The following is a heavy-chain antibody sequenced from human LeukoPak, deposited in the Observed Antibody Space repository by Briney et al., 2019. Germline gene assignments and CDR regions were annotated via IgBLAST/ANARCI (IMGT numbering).Heavy chain of an antibody. V-gene: IGHV1-18*01. D-gene: IGHD4-17*01. Sequence: ASVKVSCKASGYTFISHGFNWVRQAPGQGLEWMGWITTYNGNTRYSQKYQDRVTMTTDSSTSTAYMELRSLRSEDTAVYYCASGSGDYGNYWGQGTLVTVSS. J-gene: IGHJ4*02. CDR3: ASGSGDYGNY. CDR2: ITTYNGNT. CDR1: GYTFISHG.